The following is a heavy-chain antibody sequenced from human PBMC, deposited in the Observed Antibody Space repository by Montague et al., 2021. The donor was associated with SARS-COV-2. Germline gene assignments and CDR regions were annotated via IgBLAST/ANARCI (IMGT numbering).Heavy chain of an antibody. CDR3: ARAYCGGDCYFYWYFDL. CDR2: TYYRSKWYT. J-gene: IGHJ2*01. CDR1: GDSVSSHIAT. Sequence: CAISGDSVSSHIATWNWIRQSPSRGLEWLGRTYYRSKWYTDYAVSVKSRVIINPDTSNNRISLQLNSVTPEDTAVYYCARAYCGGDCYFYWYFDLWGRGTLVTVSS. V-gene: IGHV6-1*01. D-gene: IGHD2-21*02.